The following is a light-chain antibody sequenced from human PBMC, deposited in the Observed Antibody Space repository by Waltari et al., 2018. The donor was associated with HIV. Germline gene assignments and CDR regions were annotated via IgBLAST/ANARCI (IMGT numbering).Light chain of an antibody. CDR1: QDINNY. J-gene: IGKJ1*01. Sequence: DIQMTQSPSSLSASVGDRVTITCRASQDINNYLNWYQQKPGKAPKLLIYDASNLETGVPSRFTGSGSGTDFTFTISSLQPEDIATYYCQHYDNLLWTLGQGTKMEIK. CDR3: QHYDNLLWT. V-gene: IGKV1-33*01. CDR2: DAS.